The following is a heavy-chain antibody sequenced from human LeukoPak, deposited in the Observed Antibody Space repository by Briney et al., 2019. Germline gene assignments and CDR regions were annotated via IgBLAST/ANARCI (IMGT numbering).Heavy chain of an antibody. J-gene: IGHJ6*02. Sequence: PGGSLRLSCAASGFTVSSNYMNWVRQAPGKGLEWVSVIYSGGSTYYADSVKGRFTISRDNSKNTLYLQMNSLRAEDTAVYYCARAGYYYGSASYPSGNYYGMDVWGQGTTVTVSS. V-gene: IGHV3-66*01. CDR3: ARAGYYYGSASYPSGNYYGMDV. D-gene: IGHD3-10*01. CDR1: GFTVSSNY. CDR2: IYSGGST.